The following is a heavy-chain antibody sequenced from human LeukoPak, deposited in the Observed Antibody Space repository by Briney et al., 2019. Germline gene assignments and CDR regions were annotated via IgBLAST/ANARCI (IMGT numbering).Heavy chain of an antibody. J-gene: IGHJ4*02. CDR1: GGSISSYY. CDR2: IYCSGST. CDR3: ARTYSGYDYSY. Sequence: PSETLSLTCTVSGGSISSYYWSWIRQPPGKGLEWIGYIYCSGSTNYNPSLKSRVTISVDTWKNQFFLKLSSVTAADTAVCYCARTYSGYDYSYWGQGTLVTVSS. D-gene: IGHD5-12*01. V-gene: IGHV4-59*08.